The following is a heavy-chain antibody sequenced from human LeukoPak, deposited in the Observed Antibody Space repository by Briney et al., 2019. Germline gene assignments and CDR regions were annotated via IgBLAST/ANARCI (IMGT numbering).Heavy chain of an antibody. CDR1: GFTFTNAW. D-gene: IGHD2-2*01. V-gene: IGHV3-15*01. CDR2: IKSKNDGGTT. Sequence: TGGSLRLSCAASGFTFTNAWMSWVRQSPGKGLEWVGRIKSKNDGGTTDYAAPVKGRFSISRDDSKNTLYLQMDSLKTEDTAVYYCIADLPTSAAYAFDYWGQGTLVTVSS. CDR3: IADLPTSAAYAFDY. J-gene: IGHJ4*02.